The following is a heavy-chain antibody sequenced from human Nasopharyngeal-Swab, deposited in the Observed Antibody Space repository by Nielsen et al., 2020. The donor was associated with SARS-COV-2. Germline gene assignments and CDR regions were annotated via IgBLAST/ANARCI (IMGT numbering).Heavy chain of an antibody. V-gene: IGHV4-31*02. CDR2: IYYSGST. Sequence: WIRQPPGKGLEWIGFIYYSGSTYYNPSLKSRVTISVDTSTNQFSLKLSSVTAADTAVYYCARDREYFQHWGQGTLVTVSS. CDR3: ARDREYFQH. J-gene: IGHJ1*01.